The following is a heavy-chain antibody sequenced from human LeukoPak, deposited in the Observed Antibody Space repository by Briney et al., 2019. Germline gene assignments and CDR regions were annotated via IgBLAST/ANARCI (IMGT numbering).Heavy chain of an antibody. CDR1: GFTFRLYS. CDR2: IRSTDGAI. CDR3: AKEDRESSGWPFDY. V-gene: IGHV3-48*01. Sequence: GGSLRLSCAASGFTFRLYSMNWVRQAPGKGLEWLSYIRSTDGAIAYADSVKGRFTISRDNSKNTLYLQMNSLRAEDTAVYYCAKEDRESSGWPFDYWGQGTLVTVSS. J-gene: IGHJ4*02. D-gene: IGHD6-19*01.